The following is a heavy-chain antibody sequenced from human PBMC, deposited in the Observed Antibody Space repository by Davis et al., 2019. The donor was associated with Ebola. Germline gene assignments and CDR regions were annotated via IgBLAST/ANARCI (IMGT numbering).Heavy chain of an antibody. CDR1: GFTFSSYA. J-gene: IGHJ4*02. CDR2: ISGSGGST. Sequence: PGGSLRLSCAASGFTFSSYAMSWVRQAPGKGLEWVSAISGSGGSTYYADSVKGRFTISRDNSKNTLYLQMNSLRAEDTAVYYCARAEYDWNYVDYWGQGTLVTVSS. CDR3: ARAEYDWNYVDY. D-gene: IGHD1-1*01. V-gene: IGHV3-23*01.